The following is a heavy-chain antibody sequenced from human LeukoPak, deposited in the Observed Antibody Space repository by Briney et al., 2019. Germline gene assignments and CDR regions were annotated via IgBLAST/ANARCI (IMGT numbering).Heavy chain of an antibody. V-gene: IGHV4-59*08. CDR2: LYYSGST. CDR1: GGSISSYS. CDR3: ARSYSASYDSPAGWFDP. D-gene: IGHD3-22*01. Sequence: SETLSLTCTVSGGSISSYSWSWIRQPPGRGLEWIGYLYYSGSTNYNPSLKSRVTMSVDTSKNQFSLKLSSVTAADTAVYYCARSYSASYDSPAGWFDPWGQGTLVTVSS. J-gene: IGHJ5*02.